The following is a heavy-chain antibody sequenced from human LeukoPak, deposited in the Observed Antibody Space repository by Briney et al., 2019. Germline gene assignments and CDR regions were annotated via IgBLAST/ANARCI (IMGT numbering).Heavy chain of an antibody. Sequence: GGSLRLSCAASGFTFSSYAMSWVRQAPGKGLEWVSAISGSGGSTYYADSVKGRFTISRDNSKNTLYLQMNSLRAEDTAVYYCAKENLWFGELLSSSNSHLDYWGQGTLVIVSS. D-gene: IGHD3-10*01. CDR2: ISGSGGST. CDR3: AKENLWFGELLSSSNSHLDY. J-gene: IGHJ4*02. CDR1: GFTFSSYA. V-gene: IGHV3-23*01.